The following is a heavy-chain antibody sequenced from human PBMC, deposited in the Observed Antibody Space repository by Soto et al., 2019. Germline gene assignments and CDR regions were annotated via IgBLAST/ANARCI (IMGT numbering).Heavy chain of an antibody. J-gene: IGHJ4*02. CDR2: INGDGGGT. CDR3: ESSSWTSSYYFDY. D-gene: IGHD6-13*01. CDR1: GFTFSGYA. Sequence: XGSLRLSCSASGFTFSGYAMSWVRQAPGKGLDWVATINGDGGGTYYVDSVKGRFTISRDNSKKTLYLQMNSLRAEDTAVYYCESSSWTSSYYFDYWGQGTLVTVSS. V-gene: IGHV3-23*01.